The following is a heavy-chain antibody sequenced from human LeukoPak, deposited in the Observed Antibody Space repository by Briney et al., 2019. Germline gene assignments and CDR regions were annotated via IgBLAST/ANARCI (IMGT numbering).Heavy chain of an antibody. V-gene: IGHV4-59*01. CDR3: ARTNYDFWSGSSV. CDR2: IYYSASI. Sequence: SETLSLTCTVSGGAISSYYWSWIRQPPGKGLEWIGYIYYSASINYTPSLKSRVTISVDTSKNRFSLKLNSVTAADTAVYYCARTNYDFWSGSSVWGQGTLVTVSS. CDR1: GGAISSYY. J-gene: IGHJ4*02. D-gene: IGHD3-3*01.